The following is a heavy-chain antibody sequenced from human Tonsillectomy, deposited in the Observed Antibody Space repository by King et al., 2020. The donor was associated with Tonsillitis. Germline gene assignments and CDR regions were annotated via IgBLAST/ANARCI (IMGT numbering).Heavy chain of an antibody. CDR2: INTNTGNP. V-gene: IGHV7-4-1*02. CDR1: GYTFTSYA. D-gene: IGHD1-26*01. CDR3: ARVRQSGSYLGGHGNWFDP. J-gene: IGHJ5*02. Sequence: LQLVQSGSELKKPGASVKVSCKASGYTFTSYAINWVRQAPGQGLEWMGWINTNTGNPTYAQGFTGRFVFSLDTSVSTAYLQISSLKTEDTAVFYCARVRQSGSYLGGHGNWFDPWGQGTLVTVSS.